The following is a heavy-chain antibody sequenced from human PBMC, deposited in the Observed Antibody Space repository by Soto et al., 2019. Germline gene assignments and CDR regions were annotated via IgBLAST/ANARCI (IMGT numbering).Heavy chain of an antibody. J-gene: IGHJ2*01. CDR1: GGSISGGVHS. CDR2: IFDSGST. V-gene: IGHV4-30-4*01. D-gene: IGHD2-8*01. CDR3: AREIMPLTNDWYFDL. Sequence: SETLSLTCTVSGGSISGGVHSWSWIRQPPGKGLEWIGHIFDSGSTYYNPSLKSRLTISVDTSKNQFSLRLSSVTAADTAVYYCAREIMPLTNDWYFDLWGRSTLVTVSS.